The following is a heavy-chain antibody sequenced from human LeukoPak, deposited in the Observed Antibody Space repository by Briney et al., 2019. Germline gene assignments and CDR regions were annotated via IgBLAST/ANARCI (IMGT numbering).Heavy chain of an antibody. CDR2: IWYDGSNK. CDR1: GFTFSSYG. CDR3: ARDVAAAGNDNWFDP. J-gene: IGHJ5*02. Sequence: GGSLRLSCAASGFTFSSYGMHWVRQAPGKGLEWVAGIWYDGSNKYYADSVKGRFTISRDNSKNTLYLQMNSLRAEDTAVYYCARDVAAAGNDNWFDPWGQGTLVTVSS. D-gene: IGHD6-13*01. V-gene: IGHV3-33*01.